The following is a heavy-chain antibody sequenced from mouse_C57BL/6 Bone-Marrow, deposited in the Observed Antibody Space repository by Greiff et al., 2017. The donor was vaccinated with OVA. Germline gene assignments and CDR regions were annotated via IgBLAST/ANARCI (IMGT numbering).Heavy chain of an antibody. Sequence: VQLQQPGAELVKPGASVKLSCKASGYTFTSYWMNWVKQRPGQGLEWIGMIHPNSGSTNYNEKFQSKATLTVDKSSSTAYMQLSSLTSEDAAVYCGARDYGYDGFFAYWGQGTLVTVSA. D-gene: IGHD2-2*01. V-gene: IGHV1-64*01. CDR3: ARDYGYDGFFAY. J-gene: IGHJ3*01. CDR2: IHPNSGST. CDR1: GYTFTSYW.